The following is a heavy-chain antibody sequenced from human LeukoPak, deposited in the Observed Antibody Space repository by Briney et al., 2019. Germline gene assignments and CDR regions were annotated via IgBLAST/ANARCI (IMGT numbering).Heavy chain of an antibody. J-gene: IGHJ4*02. V-gene: IGHV3-23*01. Sequence: SGGSLRLSCAASGFTVSSNYMSWVRQAPGKGLEWVSAISGSGGSTYYADSVKGRFTISRDNSKNTLYLQMNSLRAEDTAVYYCAKPGGQQLVYYFDYWGQGTLVTVSS. CDR3: AKPGGQQLVYYFDY. CDR1: GFTVSSNY. CDR2: ISGSGGST. D-gene: IGHD6-13*01.